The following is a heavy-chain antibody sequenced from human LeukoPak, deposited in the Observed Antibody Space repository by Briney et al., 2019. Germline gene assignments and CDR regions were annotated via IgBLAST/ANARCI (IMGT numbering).Heavy chain of an antibody. D-gene: IGHD3-22*01. V-gene: IGHV4-61*02. CDR3: ARANYYDSSGYRGDYYYYYMDV. Sequence: PSETLSLTCTVSGDSISSGDYYWSWIRQPAGKGLEWIGRISSSGSTNYNPSLKSRVTISVDTSKNQFSLKLSSVTAADTAVYYCARANYYDSSGYRGDYYYYYMDVWGKGTTVTISS. CDR2: ISSSGST. CDR1: GDSISSGDYY. J-gene: IGHJ6*03.